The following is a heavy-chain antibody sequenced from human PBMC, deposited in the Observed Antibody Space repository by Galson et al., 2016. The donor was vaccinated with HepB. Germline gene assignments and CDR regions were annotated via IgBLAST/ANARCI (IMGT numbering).Heavy chain of an antibody. D-gene: IGHD6-13*01. J-gene: IGHJ4*02. CDR3: SVPRAAAGLFDY. Sequence: SETLSLTCTVSGDSIGRSSYYWGWIRQSPEKGLEWIGSIYYSGTTYYNPSLKSQVTISVDTSKNHFSLKLVSVTAADTAVYYCSVPRAAAGLFDYWGRGMLVTVSS. CDR1: GDSIGRSSYY. V-gene: IGHV4-39*02. CDR2: IYYSGTT.